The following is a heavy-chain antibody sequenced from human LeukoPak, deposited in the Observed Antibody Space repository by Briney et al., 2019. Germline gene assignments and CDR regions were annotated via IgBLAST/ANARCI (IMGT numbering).Heavy chain of an antibody. CDR3: ARDLIYGSGRGYFDY. CDR1: GYTFNSYG. J-gene: IGHJ4*02. D-gene: IGHD3-10*01. V-gene: IGHV1-18*01. Sequence: ASVKVSCTASGYTFNSYGISWVRQAPGQGLEWMGWISAYNGNTNYAQKLQGRVAMTTDTSTSTAYMELRSLRSDDTAVYYCARDLIYGSGRGYFDYWGQGTLVTVSS. CDR2: ISAYNGNT.